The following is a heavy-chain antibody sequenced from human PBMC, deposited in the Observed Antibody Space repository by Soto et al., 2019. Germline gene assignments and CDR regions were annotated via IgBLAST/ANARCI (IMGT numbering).Heavy chain of an antibody. Sequence: GGSLILSCAASGFIFNNYAMSWVRQAPGKGLEWVSTLSNGGAITYYVDSVKGRFTISRDNSKNTLYLQMDSLRVEDTAVYYCAKGYSAVTSNCYFDGWGQGTLVTVSS. CDR2: LSNGGAIT. CDR3: AKGYSAVTSNCYFDG. V-gene: IGHV3-23*01. D-gene: IGHD1-26*01. CDR1: GFIFNNYA. J-gene: IGHJ4*02.